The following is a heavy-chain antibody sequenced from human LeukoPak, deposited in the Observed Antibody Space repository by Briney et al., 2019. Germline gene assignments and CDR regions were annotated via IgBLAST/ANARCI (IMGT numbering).Heavy chain of an antibody. D-gene: IGHD1-7*01. Sequence: ASVKVSCKAPGYTFTGYYMHWVRQAPGQGLEWMGWINPNSGGTNYAQKFQGRVTMTRDTSISTAYMELSRLRSDDTAVYYCARDRAYNWNYVMDYWGQGTLVTVSS. CDR3: ARDRAYNWNYVMDY. J-gene: IGHJ4*02. V-gene: IGHV1-2*02. CDR2: INPNSGGT. CDR1: GYTFTGYY.